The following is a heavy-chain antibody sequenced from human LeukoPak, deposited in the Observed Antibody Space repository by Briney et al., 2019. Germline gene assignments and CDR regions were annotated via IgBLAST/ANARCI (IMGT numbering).Heavy chain of an antibody. D-gene: IGHD3-22*01. J-gene: IGHJ4*02. V-gene: IGHV3-23*01. CDR2: ISGSGDNT. CDR1: GFTFSSYA. Sequence: GGSLRLSCAASGFTFSSYAMSWVRQAPGKGLEWVSGISGSGDNTYYADSVKGRFTISRDNSKNTLYVQVNSLGTEDTAAYYCAKGSYDDSSGSFYFDYWGQGTLVTVSS. CDR3: AKGSYDDSSGSFYFDY.